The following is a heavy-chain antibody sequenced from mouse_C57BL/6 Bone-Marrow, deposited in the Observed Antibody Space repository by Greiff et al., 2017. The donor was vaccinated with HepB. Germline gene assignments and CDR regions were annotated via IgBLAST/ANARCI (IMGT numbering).Heavy chain of an antibody. CDR2: IYPSDSET. Sequence: QVQLQQPGAELVRPGSSVKLSCKASGYTFTSYWMDWVKQRPGQGLEWIGNIYPSDSETNYNQKFKDKATLTVDKSSSTAYMQLSSLTSEDSAVYYCARRGYYGSSHFDYAMDYWGQGTSVTVSS. D-gene: IGHD1-1*01. CDR3: ARRGYYGSSHFDYAMDY. CDR1: GYTFTSYW. V-gene: IGHV1-61*01. J-gene: IGHJ4*01.